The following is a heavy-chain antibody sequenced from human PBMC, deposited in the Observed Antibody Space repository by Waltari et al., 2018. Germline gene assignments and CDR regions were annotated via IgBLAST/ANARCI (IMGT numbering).Heavy chain of an antibody. J-gene: IGHJ4*02. CDR2: ISYDGSNK. D-gene: IGHD4-17*01. Sequence: QVQLVESGGGVVQPGRSLRLSWAASGFTFSSYAMHWGRQAPGKGLEWVAVISYDGSNKYYADSVKGRFTISRDNSKNTLYLQMNSLRAEDTAVYYCAKAGDYGDYVVSYFDYWGQGTLVTVSS. CDR1: GFTFSSYA. V-gene: IGHV3-30-3*01. CDR3: AKAGDYGDYVVSYFDY.